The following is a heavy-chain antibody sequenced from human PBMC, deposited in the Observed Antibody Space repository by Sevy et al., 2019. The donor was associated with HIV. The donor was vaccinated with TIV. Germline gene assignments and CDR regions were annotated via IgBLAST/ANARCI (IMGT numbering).Heavy chain of an antibody. D-gene: IGHD1-26*01. CDR2: TSYDGGHK. J-gene: IGHJ1*01. CDR3: ARGENNDEFFQY. V-gene: IGHV3-30*04. Sequence: GGSLRLSCAASGFIFSNFAMHWVRQAPGKGLEWVAVTSYDGGHKYYADSVKGRFTVSRDNSRNIRSLEMNSLRRDDTAVYYCARGENNDEFFQYWGQGTLVTVSS. CDR1: GFIFSNFA.